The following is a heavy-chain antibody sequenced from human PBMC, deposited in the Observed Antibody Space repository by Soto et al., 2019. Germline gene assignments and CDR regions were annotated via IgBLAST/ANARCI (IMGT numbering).Heavy chain of an antibody. D-gene: IGHD2-2*01. CDR3: ARSQGSSASLEIYYYYYYGMDV. CDR1: GGTFGSYA. J-gene: IGHJ6*02. Sequence: SVKVSCKASGGTFGSYAISWVRQAPGQGPEWMGGIIPITGTANYAQKFQGRVTITADESTSTASMQLSSLRSEDTAVYYCARSQGSSASLEIYYYYYYGMDVWGQGTTVTVSS. CDR2: IIPITGTA. V-gene: IGHV1-69*13.